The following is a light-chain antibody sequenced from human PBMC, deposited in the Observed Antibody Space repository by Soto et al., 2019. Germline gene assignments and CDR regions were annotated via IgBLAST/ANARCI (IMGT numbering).Light chain of an antibody. CDR1: SSDIGVYNY. J-gene: IGLJ1*01. Sequence: QSALTQPASVSGSPGQSITISCTGTSSDIGVYNYVSWYQRHPGKAPQLIIYHVTSRPSGISGRFSGSKSGNTASLTIYGPQAEEEVDYYCVSYTSSNPYVLGTWTKVTVL. CDR2: HVT. V-gene: IGLV2-14*01. CDR3: VSYTSSNPYV.